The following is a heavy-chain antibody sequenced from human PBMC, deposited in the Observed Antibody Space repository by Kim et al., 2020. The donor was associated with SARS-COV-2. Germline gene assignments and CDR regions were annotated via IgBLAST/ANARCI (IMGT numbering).Heavy chain of an antibody. D-gene: IGHD3-22*01. CDR3: AKDPTEQIVVVTTNYFDY. V-gene: IGHV3-30*18. Sequence: GGSLRLSCAASGFTFSSYGMHWVRQAPGKGLEWVAVISYDGSNKYYADSVKGRFTISRDNSKNTLYLQMNSLRAEDTAVYYCAKDPTEQIVVVTTNYFDYWGPGTLVTASS. J-gene: IGHJ4*02. CDR1: GFTFSSYG. CDR2: ISYDGSNK.